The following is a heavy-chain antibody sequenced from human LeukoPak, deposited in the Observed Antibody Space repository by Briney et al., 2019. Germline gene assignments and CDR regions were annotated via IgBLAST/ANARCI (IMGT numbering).Heavy chain of an antibody. CDR1: GFTFSSYT. Sequence: GGSLRLSCAASGFTFSSYTMNWVRRAPGKGLEWVSTISSSSSYIYYADSVKGRFTISRDNAKNSLYLQMNSLRAEDTAVYYCARDPDRYSSGWYFDPWGQGTLVTVSS. J-gene: IGHJ5*02. D-gene: IGHD6-19*01. CDR3: ARDPDRYSSGWYFDP. CDR2: ISSSSSYI. V-gene: IGHV3-21*01.